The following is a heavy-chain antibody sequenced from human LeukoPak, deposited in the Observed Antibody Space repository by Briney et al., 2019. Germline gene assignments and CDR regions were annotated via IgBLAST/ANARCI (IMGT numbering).Heavy chain of an antibody. CDR3: AKGPGARGHFNWFDP. D-gene: IGHD5-12*01. CDR2: ITASSTTI. V-gene: IGHV3-48*03. J-gene: IGHJ5*02. Sequence: GGSLRLSCAASGFSFSNYEMNWVRQAPGKGLEWISYITASSTTIYYADSVKGRFTISRDNAKNSPYLQMNGLRGEDTAVYYCAKGPGARGHFNWFDPRGQGTLVTVSS. CDR1: GFSFSNYE.